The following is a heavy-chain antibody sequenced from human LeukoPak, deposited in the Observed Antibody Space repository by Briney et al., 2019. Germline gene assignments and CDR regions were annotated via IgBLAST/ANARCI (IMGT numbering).Heavy chain of an antibody. CDR1: GGSISSYY. J-gene: IGHJ4*02. V-gene: IGHV4-59*01. CDR2: IYYSGST. D-gene: IGHD1-26*01. CDR3: ARHMVVGATPDY. Sequence: SETLSLTCTVSGGSISSYYWSWIRQPPGKGLEWIGYIYYSGSTNYNPSLKSRVTISVDTSKNQFSLKLSSVTAADTAVCYCARHMVVGATPDYWGQGTLVTVSS.